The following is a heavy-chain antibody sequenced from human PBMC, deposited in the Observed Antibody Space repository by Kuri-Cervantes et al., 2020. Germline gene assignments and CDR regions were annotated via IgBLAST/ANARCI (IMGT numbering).Heavy chain of an antibody. V-gene: IGHV3-15*01. D-gene: IGHD6-13*01. CDR2: VKSKADGGTI. CDR3: AKDLIAAAGPFDY. J-gene: IGHJ4*02. Sequence: GESLKISCTASGFIFNNAWMAWVRQASGKAPEWVGRVKSKADGGTIDYAAAVKGRFSISRDDSGNTLFLHMNSLRAEDTAVYYCAKDLIAAAGPFDYWGQGTLVTVSS. CDR1: GFIFNNAW.